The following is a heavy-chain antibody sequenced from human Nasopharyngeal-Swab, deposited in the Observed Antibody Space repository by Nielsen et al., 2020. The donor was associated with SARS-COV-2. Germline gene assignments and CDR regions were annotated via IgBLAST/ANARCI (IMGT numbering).Heavy chain of an antibody. V-gene: IGHV4-38-2*02. CDR2: IYRSETT. D-gene: IGHD1-26*01. Sequence: SEILSLTCTVPGYSISSGYYWGWVRQPPGKGLEWIGNIYRSETTYYNPSLKSRVTISIDTSKNQFSLKLRSVTAADTAVYYCARIRVGGNYAFENWGQGTLVTVSS. CDR3: ARIRVGGNYAFEN. J-gene: IGHJ4*02. CDR1: GYSISSGYY.